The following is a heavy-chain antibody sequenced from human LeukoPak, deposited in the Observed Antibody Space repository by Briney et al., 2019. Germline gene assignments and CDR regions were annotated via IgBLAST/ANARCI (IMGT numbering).Heavy chain of an antibody. V-gene: IGHV3-20*04. Sequence: GSLRLSCAASGFTLDDYGTSWGRPAPGKGLGGVSGINWNGGSTGYADSVKGRFTISRDNAKNSLYLQMNSLRAEDTAVYYCARDRLRFLEWLSRPSWGQGTLVTVSS. CDR3: ARDRLRFLEWLSRPS. J-gene: IGHJ5*02. CDR1: GFTLDDYG. CDR2: INWNGGST. D-gene: IGHD3-3*01.